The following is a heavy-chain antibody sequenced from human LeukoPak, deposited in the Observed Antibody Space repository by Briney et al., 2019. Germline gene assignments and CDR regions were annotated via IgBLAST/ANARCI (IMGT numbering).Heavy chain of an antibody. Sequence: GGSLRLSCAASGFIVTNAWMNWVRQAPGKGLEWVGRIQSKTDGGKTDYAAPVKGRFTISRDDSKNTLYLQMNSLKTEDTAIYYWTTGIRGDWGQGTLVTVSS. CDR2: IQSKTDGGKT. CDR3: TTGIRGD. CDR1: GFIVTNAW. J-gene: IGHJ4*01. D-gene: IGHD3-3*02. V-gene: IGHV3-15*07.